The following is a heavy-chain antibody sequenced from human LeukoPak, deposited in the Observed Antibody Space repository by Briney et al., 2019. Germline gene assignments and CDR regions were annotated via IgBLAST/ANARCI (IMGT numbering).Heavy chain of an antibody. J-gene: IGHJ4*02. CDR1: GFTFSSYH. D-gene: IGHD5-18*01. V-gene: IGHV3-21*01. CDR2: IGSSGSYI. CDR3: ARRATTERGHSYGLDF. Sequence: PGGSLRLSCAVSGFTFSSYHMNWVRQAPGKGLEWVSSIGSSGSYIYYADSLTGRFTISRDNAKNSLYLQMNSLRAEDTAMYYCARRATTERGHSYGLDFWGQGTLVTVSS.